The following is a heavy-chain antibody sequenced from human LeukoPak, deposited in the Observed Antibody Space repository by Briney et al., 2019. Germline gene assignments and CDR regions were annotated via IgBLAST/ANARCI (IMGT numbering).Heavy chain of an antibody. CDR2: ISGSGGST. CDR3: VRDTYGAHFDY. Sequence: GGSLRLSCAASGFTFSSYAMSWVRQAPGKGLEWVSAISGSGGSTYYADSVKGRFTISRDNSKNTLYLQMNSLRADDTAVYYCVRDTYGAHFDYWGQGTLVTVSS. D-gene: IGHD2-21*01. CDR1: GFTFSSYA. V-gene: IGHV3-23*01. J-gene: IGHJ4*02.